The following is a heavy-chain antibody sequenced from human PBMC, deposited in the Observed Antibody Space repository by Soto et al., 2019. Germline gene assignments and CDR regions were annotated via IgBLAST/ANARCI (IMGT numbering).Heavy chain of an antibody. V-gene: IGHV3-73*02. D-gene: IGHD7-27*01. Sequence: EEKLVESGGGLVQSGGSLYLSCVASGFTFSDSTIYWVRQASGKGLEWIGHIRGEADNYATTYLESVKGRFTISRDDSTSTASLQMSSLKTEDTAVYYCARQLSLGTFFYFAMDVWGQGAAVTVS. CDR2: IRGEADNYAT. J-gene: IGHJ6*02. CDR3: ARQLSLGTFFYFAMDV. CDR1: GFTFSDST.